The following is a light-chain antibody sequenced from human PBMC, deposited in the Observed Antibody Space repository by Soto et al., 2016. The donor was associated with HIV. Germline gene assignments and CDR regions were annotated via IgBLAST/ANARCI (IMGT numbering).Light chain of an antibody. CDR1: QSVSVW. CDR2: KTS. Sequence: DIQMTQFPSTLSASIGDRVTITCRASQSVSVWLAWYQQKPGKAPNLLIFKTSTLEIGVPSRFSGSGSGTDFTLTLSSVQPDDVGTYYCQQYNNVPWTFGQGIKLEMK. J-gene: IGKJ1*01. V-gene: IGKV1-5*03. CDR3: QQYNNVPWT.